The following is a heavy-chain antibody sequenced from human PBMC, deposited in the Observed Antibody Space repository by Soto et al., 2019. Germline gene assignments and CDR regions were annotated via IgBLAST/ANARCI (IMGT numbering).Heavy chain of an antibody. CDR3: ARADDSSGYYLDY. V-gene: IGHV4-31*03. Sequence: SETLSLTCTVSGGSISSGGYYWSWIRQHPGKGLEWIGYIYYSGSTYYNPSLKSRVTISVDTSKNQFSLKLSPVTAADTAVYYCARADDSSGYYLDYWGQGTLVTVSS. CDR1: GGSISSGGYY. J-gene: IGHJ4*02. D-gene: IGHD3-22*01. CDR2: IYYSGST.